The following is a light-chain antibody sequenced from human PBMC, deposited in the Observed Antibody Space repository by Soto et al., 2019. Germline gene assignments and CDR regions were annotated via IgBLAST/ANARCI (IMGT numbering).Light chain of an antibody. Sequence: EIVLTQSPGTLSLSPGERATLSCRASQSVSSSYLAWYQQKPGQAPRLLIYGASSRATGIPDRFSGSGSGTYFTLTISSLEPEDFAVYYCQQYGSSPPVTCGPVTNVDIK. CDR1: QSVSSSY. CDR3: QQYGSSPPVT. J-gene: IGKJ3*01. V-gene: IGKV3-20*01. CDR2: GAS.